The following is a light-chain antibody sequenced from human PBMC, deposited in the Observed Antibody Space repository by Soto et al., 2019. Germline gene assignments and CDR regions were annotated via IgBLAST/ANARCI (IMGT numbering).Light chain of an antibody. V-gene: IGKV3-20*01. CDR2: GAS. CDR1: QSVSSNY. Sequence: ETVLTQSPGTLSLSPGERATLSGRASQSVSSNYLAWYQQKPGQAPRLLIYGASTRATGIPDRFSGSGSGTDFTLTISRLEPEDFAVYYCQQFGRSSPSWTFGQGTKVEIK. CDR3: QQFGRSSPSWT. J-gene: IGKJ1*01.